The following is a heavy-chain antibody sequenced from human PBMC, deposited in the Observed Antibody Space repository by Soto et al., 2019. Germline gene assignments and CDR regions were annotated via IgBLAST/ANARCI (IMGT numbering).Heavy chain of an antibody. CDR1: GFTFSSYD. Sequence: GSLRLSCAASGFTFSSYDMSRVRQAPGKGLEWVSTISGSGGSTYYADSVKGRFTISRDNSKNTLYLQMNSLRAEDTAVYYCARESRFVGAPGFWGQGTLVTVS. D-gene: IGHD1-26*01. CDR3: ARESRFVGAPGF. J-gene: IGHJ4*02. CDR2: ISGSGGST. V-gene: IGHV3-23*01.